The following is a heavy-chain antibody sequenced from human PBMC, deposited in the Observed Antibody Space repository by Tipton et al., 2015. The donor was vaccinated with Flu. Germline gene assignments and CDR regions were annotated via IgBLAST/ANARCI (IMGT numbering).Heavy chain of an antibody. CDR3: ARDLDQPLLYGWYFDF. CDR2: IYGGGTT. D-gene: IGHD2-2*01. J-gene: IGHJ4*02. Sequence: QLVQSGGGLIQPGGSLRLSCAASGFTVTSSYMSWVRQAPGKGLEWVSVIYGGGTTDYADSVKGRFTISRDNAKNSLYLQMDSLKAEDTAVYYCARDLDQPLLYGWYFDFSGVGTLVTVSS. CDR1: GFTVTSSY. V-gene: IGHV3-53*01.